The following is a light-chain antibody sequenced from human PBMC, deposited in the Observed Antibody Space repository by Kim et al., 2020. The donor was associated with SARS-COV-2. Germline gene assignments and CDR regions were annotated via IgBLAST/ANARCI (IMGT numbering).Light chain of an antibody. V-gene: IGLV2-14*04. J-gene: IGLJ3*02. CDR1: SRDVGTYNY. CDR2: DVT. Sequence: GQSITISCTGTSRDVGTYNYVAWHQQPPGTAPQLIISDVTRRPSGVSSRFAGSKSGNAASLTISGRQAEDEADYCGTSYTTSSTVVFGGGTQLTVL. CDR3: TSYTTSSTVV.